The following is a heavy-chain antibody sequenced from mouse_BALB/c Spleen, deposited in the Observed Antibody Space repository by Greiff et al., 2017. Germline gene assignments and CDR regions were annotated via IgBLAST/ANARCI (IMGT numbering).Heavy chain of an antibody. Sequence: VQLKQPGAELVKPGASVKLSCKASGYTFTSYWMHWVKQRPGQGLEWIGEINPSNGRTNYNEKFKSKATLTVDKSSSTAYMQLSSLTSEDSAVYYCARGNWEDAMDYWGQGTSVTVSS. V-gene: IGHV1S81*02. CDR1: GYTFTSYW. CDR2: INPSNGRT. J-gene: IGHJ4*01. CDR3: ARGNWEDAMDY. D-gene: IGHD4-1*01.